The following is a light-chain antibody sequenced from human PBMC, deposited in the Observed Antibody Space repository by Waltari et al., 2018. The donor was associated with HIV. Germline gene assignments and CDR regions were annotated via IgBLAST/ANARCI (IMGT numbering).Light chain of an antibody. V-gene: IGKV3D-20*01. J-gene: IGKJ2*03. CDR2: DAS. CDR1: QSVSNNY. CDR3: HQFGSSISYS. Sequence: EIVLTQSPATLSSSPGERATLPCGASQSVSNNYLAWYQQKPGLPPRLLIYDASRRAAGIPDRFTGSGSGTDFTLTINRLETEDFAVYYCHQFGSSISYSFGQGTKLEIK.